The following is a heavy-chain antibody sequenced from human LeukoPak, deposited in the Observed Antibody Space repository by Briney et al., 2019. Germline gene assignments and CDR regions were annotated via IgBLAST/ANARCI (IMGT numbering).Heavy chain of an antibody. CDR3: AREGISDGSGLFDY. Sequence: SETLSLTCTVSGGSISSYYWSWIRQPPGKGLEWIGYIYYSGSTNYNPSLKSRVTISVDTSKYQFSLKLSSVTAADTAVYYCAREGISDGSGLFDYWGQGTLVTVSS. D-gene: IGHD3-10*01. J-gene: IGHJ4*02. CDR2: IYYSGST. CDR1: GGSISSYY. V-gene: IGHV4-59*01.